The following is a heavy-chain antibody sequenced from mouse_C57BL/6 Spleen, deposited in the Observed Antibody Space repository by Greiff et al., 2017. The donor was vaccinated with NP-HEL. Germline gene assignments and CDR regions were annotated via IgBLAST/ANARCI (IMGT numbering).Heavy chain of an antibody. D-gene: IGHD1-1*01. J-gene: IGHJ2*01. CDR3: ARDFPDYYGSSWGD. CDR1: GYSITSGYY. V-gene: IGHV3-6*01. Sequence: EVKLMESGPGLVKPSQSLSLTCSVTGYSITSGYYWNWIRQFPGNKLELMGYISYDGSNNYNPSLKNRISITRDTSKNQFFLKLNSVTTEDTATYDCARDFPDYYGSSWGDWGQGTTLTVSS. CDR2: ISYDGSN.